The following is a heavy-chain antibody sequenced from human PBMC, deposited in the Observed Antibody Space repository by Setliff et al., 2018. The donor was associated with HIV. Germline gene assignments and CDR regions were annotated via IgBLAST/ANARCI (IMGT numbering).Heavy chain of an antibody. Sequence: GESLRLSCEASGFNVEKSGMHWIRQAPGKGLEWVAVMYYDGVTTYYADSVKGRFTISRDGSKNMIFLQMNSLRVDDTAVYYCARGRVLEWLLNNWGQGTRVTVSS. CDR1: GFNVEKSG. J-gene: IGHJ4*02. CDR2: MYYDGVTT. CDR3: ARGRVLEWLLNN. D-gene: IGHD3-3*01. V-gene: IGHV3-30*12.